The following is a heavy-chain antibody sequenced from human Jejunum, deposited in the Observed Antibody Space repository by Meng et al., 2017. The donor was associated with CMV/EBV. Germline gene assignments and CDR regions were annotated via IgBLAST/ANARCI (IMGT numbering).Heavy chain of an antibody. CDR2: INPNSGGT. D-gene: IGHD2-2*01. V-gene: IGHV1-2*02. Sequence: GRLVQSGAGLKKPGASVKVSCKASGYTFSDHYMHGVRQAPGQGVEWMGWINPNSGGTNYAQKFQGRVTMTSDTSIDTAYMDLSSLTSDDTAVYYCAREAYCSFTSCYAIDYWGHGTLVTVSS. CDR3: AREAYCSFTSCYAIDY. CDR1: GYTFSDHY. J-gene: IGHJ4*01.